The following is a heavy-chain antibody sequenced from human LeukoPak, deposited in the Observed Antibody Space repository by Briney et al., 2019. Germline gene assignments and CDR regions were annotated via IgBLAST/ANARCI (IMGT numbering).Heavy chain of an antibody. V-gene: IGHV1-8*01. CDR1: GYSFTSYD. D-gene: IGHD6-19*01. Sequence: GASVKVSCKPSGYSFTSYDINWVRESTGQGLEWMGWMSPKSGHTGYAQNFQGRVTMTRNTSISTAYMELSSLRSEDTAVYYCATARGSGWVNFDYWGQGTLVTVSS. CDR2: MSPKSGHT. J-gene: IGHJ4*02. CDR3: ATARGSGWVNFDY.